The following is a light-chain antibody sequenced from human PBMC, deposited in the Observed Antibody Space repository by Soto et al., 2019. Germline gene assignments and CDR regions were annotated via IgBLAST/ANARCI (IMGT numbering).Light chain of an antibody. CDR3: CSYAGSSTFAGYV. V-gene: IGLV2-23*03. CDR2: EGS. J-gene: IGLJ1*01. CDR1: SSDVGSYNL. Sequence: ALTQPASVSGSPGQSITISCTGTSSDVGSYNLVSWYQQHPGKAPKLMIYEGSKRPSGVSNRFSGSKSGNTASLTISGLQAEDEADYYCCSYAGSSTFAGYVFGTGTKLTVL.